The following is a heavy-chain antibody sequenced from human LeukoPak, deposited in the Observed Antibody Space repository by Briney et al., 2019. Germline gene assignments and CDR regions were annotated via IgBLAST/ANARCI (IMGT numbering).Heavy chain of an antibody. V-gene: IGHV1-2*02. CDR3: AREYDSYYYMDV. CDR1: GYTFTGYY. D-gene: IGHD3-3*01. CDR2: INPNSGGT. Sequence: ASVKVSCKASGYTFTGYYMHWVRQAPGQGLEWMGWINPNSGGTNYAQKFQGRVTMTRDTSISTAYMELSRLRSEDTAVYYCAREYDSYYYMDVWGKGTTVTVSS. J-gene: IGHJ6*03.